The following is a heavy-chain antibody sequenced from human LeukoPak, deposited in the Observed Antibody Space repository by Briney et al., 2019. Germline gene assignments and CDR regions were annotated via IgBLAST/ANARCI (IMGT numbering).Heavy chain of an antibody. V-gene: IGHV1-69*13. J-gene: IGHJ4*02. Sequence: SVKVSCKASGGTFSSYAISWVRQAPGQGLEWMGGIIPIFGTANYAQKFQGRVTITADESTSTAYMELSSLRSDDTAVFYCARSKALRLDDIYYWGQGTLVTVSS. CDR3: ARSKALRLDDIYY. CDR1: GGTFSSYA. D-gene: IGHD3-9*01. CDR2: IIPIFGTA.